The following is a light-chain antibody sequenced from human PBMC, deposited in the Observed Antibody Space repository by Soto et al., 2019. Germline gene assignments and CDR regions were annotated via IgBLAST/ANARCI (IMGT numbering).Light chain of an antibody. CDR2: EVS. CDR3: GSYPGSKTYV. J-gene: IGLJ1*01. V-gene: IGLV2-8*01. CDR1: SSDVGCYNY. Sequence: QSALTQPPSASGSPGQSVTISCTGTSSDVGCYNYVSWYQQHPGNAPTLMIYEVSKQPSGGPDRCSGSKSGNTASLTVSGVEAEVERDYYSGSYPGSKTYVFGTGTKVTVL.